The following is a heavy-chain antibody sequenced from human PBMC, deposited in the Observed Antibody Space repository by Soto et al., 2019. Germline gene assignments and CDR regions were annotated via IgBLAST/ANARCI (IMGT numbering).Heavy chain of an antibody. CDR2: IWYDGSSK. D-gene: IGHD3-9*01. Sequence: VQLVESGGGVVQPGRSLRLSCAASGFTFSSYGMHWVRQAPGKGLEWVAIIWYDGSSKYYADSVKGRFTISRDNSKNTLYLQMNSLRAEDTAVYYCARAIWGTVDYWGQGTLVTVSS. J-gene: IGHJ4*02. CDR1: GFTFSSYG. V-gene: IGHV3-33*01. CDR3: ARAIWGTVDY.